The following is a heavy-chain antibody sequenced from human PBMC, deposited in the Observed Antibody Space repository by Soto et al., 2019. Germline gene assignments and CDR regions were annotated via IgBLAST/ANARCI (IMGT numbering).Heavy chain of an antibody. J-gene: IGHJ6*03. CDR1: GFTFSSYA. D-gene: IGHD2-2*01. Sequence: GSLRLSCAASGFTFSSYAMSWVRQAPGKGLEWVSAISGSGGSTYYADSVKGRFTISRDNSKNTLYLQMNSLRAEDTAVYYCAKDSSTSYYYYYYYMDVWGKGTTVTVSS. V-gene: IGHV3-23*01. CDR2: ISGSGGST. CDR3: AKDSSTSYYYYYYYMDV.